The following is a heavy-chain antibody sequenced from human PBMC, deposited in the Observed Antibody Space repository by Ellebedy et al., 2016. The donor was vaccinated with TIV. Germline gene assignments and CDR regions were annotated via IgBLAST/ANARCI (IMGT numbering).Heavy chain of an antibody. CDR2: IWYDGSNK. CDR1: GFTFSSYG. CDR3: AKASGGNYDYIWGSYYYYGMDV. Sequence: GGSLRLXXAASGFTFSSYGMHWVRQAPGKGLEWVAVIWYDGSNKYYADSVKGRFTISRDNSKNTLYLQMNSLRAEDTAVYYCAKASGGNYDYIWGSYYYYGMDVWGQGTTVTVSS. V-gene: IGHV3-30*02. J-gene: IGHJ6*02. D-gene: IGHD3-16*01.